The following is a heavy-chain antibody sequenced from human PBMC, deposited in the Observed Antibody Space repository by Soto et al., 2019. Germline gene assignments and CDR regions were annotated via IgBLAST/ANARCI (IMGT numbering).Heavy chain of an antibody. Sequence: ASVKVSCKASGYTFTHFYITWVRQAPGQGLEWMGAISPHNFNTNYAQKFRGRVTLTTEKSTNTAYMDLRSLTSDDTAVYYCARDEGGYDILSGYYKAHHFDYWGQGVPVSVSS. CDR1: GYTFTHFY. CDR2: ISPHNFNT. V-gene: IGHV1-18*01. CDR3: ARDEGGYDILSGYYKAHHFDY. D-gene: IGHD3-9*01. J-gene: IGHJ4*02.